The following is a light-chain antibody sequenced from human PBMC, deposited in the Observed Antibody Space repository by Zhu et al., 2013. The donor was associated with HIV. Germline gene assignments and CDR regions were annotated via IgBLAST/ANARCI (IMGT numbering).Light chain of an antibody. Sequence: EIVMTQSPATLSVSPGERATLSCRASQSVSSNLAWYQQKPGQAPRLLIYGASTRATGIPARFSGSGSGTEFTLTISRLEPEDFAVYYCQHHHISMYTLGQGTKVEIK. V-gene: IGKV3-15*01. CDR2: GAS. CDR3: QHHHISMYT. J-gene: IGKJ2*01. CDR1: QSVSSN.